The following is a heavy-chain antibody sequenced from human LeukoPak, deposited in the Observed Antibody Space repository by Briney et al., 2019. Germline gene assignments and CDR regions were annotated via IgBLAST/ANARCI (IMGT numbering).Heavy chain of an antibody. Sequence: GGSLRLSCAASGFTFDDYGMSWVRQAPGKGLEWVSCINWNGGSTGYADSVKGRFTIYRDNAKNSLYLQMNSLRPEDTALYYCARGSAYDFWSGYPIEAFDIWGQGTMVTVSS. D-gene: IGHD3-3*01. V-gene: IGHV3-20*04. CDR2: INWNGGST. CDR3: ARGSAYDFWSGYPIEAFDI. CDR1: GFTFDDYG. J-gene: IGHJ3*02.